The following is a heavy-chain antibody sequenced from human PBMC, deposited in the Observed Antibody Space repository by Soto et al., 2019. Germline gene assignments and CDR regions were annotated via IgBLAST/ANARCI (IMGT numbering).Heavy chain of an antibody. J-gene: IGHJ5*02. V-gene: IGHV4-31*03. CDR2: IYSRGDT. CDR1: GGSVTSGGYY. Sequence: QVQLQESGPGLVRPSQTLSLTCTVSGGSVTSGGYYWSWIRHWPGQGLELIGYIYSRGDTTYNPSLNSRVAMSVDQSKNLFSQHWTTATFEATACYYCTREWGPPVTHGYDPWGQGSLVTVSS. D-gene: IGHD3-16*01. CDR3: TREWGPPVTHGYDP.